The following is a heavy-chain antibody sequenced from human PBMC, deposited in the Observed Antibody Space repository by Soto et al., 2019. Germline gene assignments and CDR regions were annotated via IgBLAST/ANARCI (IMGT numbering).Heavy chain of an antibody. CDR3: ARITRAGAGYYYYGMDV. Sequence: QVQLQESGPGLVKPSETLSLTCTVSGGSISSYYWSWIRQPAGKGLEWIGRIYTSGSTNYNPSLRSRVTRSVDTSKNQCSLKRSSVTAADTAVYYCARITRAGAGYYYYGMDVWGQGTTVTVSS. J-gene: IGHJ6*02. D-gene: IGHD6-13*01. V-gene: IGHV4-4*07. CDR2: IYTSGST. CDR1: GGSISSYY.